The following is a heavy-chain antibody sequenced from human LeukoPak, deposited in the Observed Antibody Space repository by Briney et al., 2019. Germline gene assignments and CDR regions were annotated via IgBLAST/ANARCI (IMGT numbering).Heavy chain of an antibody. CDR1: GGSISSYY. J-gene: IGHJ4*02. CDR3: ARSHHYNYDFWSGSHIPFDY. Sequence: TASETLSLTCTVSGGSISSYYWSWIRQPPGKGLEWIGYIYYSGSTNYNPSLKSRVTISVDTSKNQFSLKLSSVTAADTAVYYCARSHHYNYDFWSGSHIPFDYWGQGTLVTVSS. CDR2: IYYSGST. D-gene: IGHD3-3*01. V-gene: IGHV4-59*01.